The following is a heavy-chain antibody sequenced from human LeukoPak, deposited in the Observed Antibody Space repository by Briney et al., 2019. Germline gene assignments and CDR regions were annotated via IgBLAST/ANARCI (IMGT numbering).Heavy chain of an antibody. CDR3: ARDPSNSSGWRTWFDP. V-gene: IGHV1-18*01. CDR2: ISGYNGDT. J-gene: IGHJ5*02. Sequence: ASVKVSCKASNYTFTSYGISWVRQAPGQGLEWMGWISGYNGDTNYAQKFQGRVTMTADTSTTTAYMELRSLRSDDTAVYYCARDPSNSSGWRTWFDPWGQGTLVTVSS. D-gene: IGHD6-19*01. CDR1: NYTFTSYG.